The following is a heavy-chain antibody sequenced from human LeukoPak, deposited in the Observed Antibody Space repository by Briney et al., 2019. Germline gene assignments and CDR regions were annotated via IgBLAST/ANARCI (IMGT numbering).Heavy chain of an antibody. CDR1: GFTFSISA. V-gene: IGHV3-23*01. CDR2: ISSSGDIT. CDR3: AKDACGGNCFYPMDV. Sequence: PGGSLRLSCAASGFTFSISAMNWVRQAPGKGLEWVSSISSSGDITYYADSVKGRFTVSRDNPENTLYLQLNSLRAEDTAVYYCAKDACGGNCFYPMDVWGKGTTVTVSS. D-gene: IGHD1-14*01. J-gene: IGHJ6*03.